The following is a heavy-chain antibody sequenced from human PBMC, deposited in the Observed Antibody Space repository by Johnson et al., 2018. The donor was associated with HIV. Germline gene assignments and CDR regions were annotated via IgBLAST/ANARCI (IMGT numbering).Heavy chain of an antibody. CDR1: GFTFSSYW. CDR3: ARGWSGADAFDI. D-gene: IGHD3-3*01. CDR2: IRQDGSEK. J-gene: IGHJ3*02. Sequence: VQLVESGGGLVQSGGSLRLSCAASGFTFSSYWMSWVRQAPSQGLEWVANIRQDGSEKYYVDSVKGRFTISRDNAKNSLYLQMNSLRAEDTAVYYCARGWSGADAFDIWGQGTMVTVSS. V-gene: IGHV3-7*04.